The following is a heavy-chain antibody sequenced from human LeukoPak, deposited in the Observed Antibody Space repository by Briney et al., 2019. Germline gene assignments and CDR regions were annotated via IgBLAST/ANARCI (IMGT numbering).Heavy chain of an antibody. D-gene: IGHD4-17*01. J-gene: IGHJ4*02. CDR2: ISWNSGSI. V-gene: IGHV3-9*01. CDR3: AKEGVRFYGDSTLNYFDY. Sequence: PGGSLRLSCAASGFTFDDYAMHWVRQAPGKGLEGVSGISWNSGSIGYADSVKGRFTICRDNAKNSLYLQMNSLRAEDTALYYCAKEGVRFYGDSTLNYFDYWGQGTLVTVSS. CDR1: GFTFDDYA.